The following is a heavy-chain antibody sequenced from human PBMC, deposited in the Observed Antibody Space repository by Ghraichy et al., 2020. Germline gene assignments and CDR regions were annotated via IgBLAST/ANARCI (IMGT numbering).Heavy chain of an antibody. J-gene: IGHJ4*02. Sequence: GRSLRLSCTASGFTFSGAWMTWVRQAPGKGLEGVGRIKSNTYGATTDYAAPVKGRFTISRDDSKNTVYLQMNSLKIEDTGVYYCSAGEAFVWFGELPLDHWGRGAQVTVSS. D-gene: IGHD3-10*01. CDR1: GFTFSGAW. CDR2: IKSNTYGATT. V-gene: IGHV3-15*05. CDR3: SAGEAFVWFGELPLDH.